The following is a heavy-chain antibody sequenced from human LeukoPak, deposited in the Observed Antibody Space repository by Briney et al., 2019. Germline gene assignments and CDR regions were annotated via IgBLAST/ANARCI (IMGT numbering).Heavy chain of an antibody. Sequence: GGSLRLSCAASGFTFSSYGMNWVRQAPGKGLEWVSSIVYGTSDTYYADSVKGRFTISRDNAKNSLDLQMSSLRVEDTAIYYCARDRRSAYYFDYWGQGTLVTVSS. CDR2: IVYGTSDT. CDR3: ARDRRSAYYFDY. V-gene: IGHV3-21*01. D-gene: IGHD2-21*01. CDR1: GFTFSSYG. J-gene: IGHJ4*02.